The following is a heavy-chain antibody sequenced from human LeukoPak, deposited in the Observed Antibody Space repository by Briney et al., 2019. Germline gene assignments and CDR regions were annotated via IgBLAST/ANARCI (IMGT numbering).Heavy chain of an antibody. CDR2: ICVSGGST. Sequence: GGSLRLSCAASGFTFSNYEMHWVRQAPGKGLEWIAYICVSGGSTLHADSMGGRITVSRDDAKKSLYLQMDSLRADDTAVYYCARELELGLISDGFDLWGQGTLVTVSS. CDR3: ARELELGLISDGFDL. D-gene: IGHD1-7*01. CDR1: GFTFSNYE. V-gene: IGHV3-48*03. J-gene: IGHJ5*02.